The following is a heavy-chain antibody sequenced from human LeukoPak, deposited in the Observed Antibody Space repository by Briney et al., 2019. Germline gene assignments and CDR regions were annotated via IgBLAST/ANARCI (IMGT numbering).Heavy chain of an antibody. CDR1: GFTFSSYA. Sequence: GGSLRLSCAGSGFTFSSYAMNWVRQAPGKGLEWVSGISGSGGSTYYADSVKGRFSISRDDSKNTLYLQMNSLRAEDTAVYYCAKSPDVAGTERFDYWGQGTLVTVSS. V-gene: IGHV3-23*01. CDR2: ISGSGGST. CDR3: AKSPDVAGTERFDY. D-gene: IGHD6-19*01. J-gene: IGHJ4*02.